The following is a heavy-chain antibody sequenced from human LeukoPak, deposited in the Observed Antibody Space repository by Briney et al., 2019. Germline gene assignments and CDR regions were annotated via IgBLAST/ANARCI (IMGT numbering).Heavy chain of an antibody. J-gene: IGHJ5*02. CDR2: ISRSGSTI. D-gene: IGHD6-13*01. CDR3: ARGEGSSSWYLGWFDP. CDR1: GFTFSSYN. Sequence: GGSLRLSCAASGFTFSSYNMNWVRQAPGKGLEWVSYISRSGSTIKFADSVKGRFTISRDNAKNSLYLQMNSLRAEDTAVYYCARGEGSSSWYLGWFDPWGQGTLVTVSS. V-gene: IGHV3-48*04.